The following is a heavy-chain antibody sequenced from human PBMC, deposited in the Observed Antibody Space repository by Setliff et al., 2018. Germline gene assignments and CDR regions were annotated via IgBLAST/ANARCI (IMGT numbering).Heavy chain of an antibody. CDR3: ARDFRRISIYGVDENEKGFDP. Sequence: ASVKVSCKASGYTFTDYAIQWVRQAPGQRLEWVGWINVGNGNTKYSQKLQGRVTMTRVTSASTAYMELSGLRSEDTAVYYCARDFRRISIYGVDENEKGFDPWGQGTLVTVSS. CDR1: GYTFTDYA. J-gene: IGHJ5*02. V-gene: IGHV1-3*01. D-gene: IGHD3-3*01. CDR2: INVGNGNT.